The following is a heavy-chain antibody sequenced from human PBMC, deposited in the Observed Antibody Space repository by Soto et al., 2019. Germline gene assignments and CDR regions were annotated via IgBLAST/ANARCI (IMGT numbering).Heavy chain of an antibody. CDR2: ISVYNGNT. J-gene: IGHJ6*02. CDR1: GYTFTSYG. V-gene: IGHV1-18*01. D-gene: IGHD2-2*02. CDR3: ARAHHITVPAAVPYHYGLDD. Sequence: QVQLVQSGAEVKKPGASVKVSCKSSGYTFTSYGISWMRLAPGQGLECMGWISVYNGNTNFAKNFQGRVTLPTDTPTSTAYMELRRLRSDDTAVYYCARAHHITVPAAVPYHYGLDDWGQGTTVTVSS.